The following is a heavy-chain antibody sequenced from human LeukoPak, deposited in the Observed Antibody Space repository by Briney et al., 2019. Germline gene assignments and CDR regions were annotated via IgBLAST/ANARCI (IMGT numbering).Heavy chain of an antibody. Sequence: GGSLRLSCAASGFTVSSNEMSWVRQAPGKGLEWVSLISGDGGSTYYADSVKGRFTISRDNSKNSLYLQMNSLRTEDTALYYCAKDKYIVVVTAYFDYWGQGTLVTVSS. CDR1: GFTVSSNE. CDR3: AKDKYIVVVTAYFDY. D-gene: IGHD2-21*02. V-gene: IGHV3-43*02. J-gene: IGHJ4*02. CDR2: ISGDGGST.